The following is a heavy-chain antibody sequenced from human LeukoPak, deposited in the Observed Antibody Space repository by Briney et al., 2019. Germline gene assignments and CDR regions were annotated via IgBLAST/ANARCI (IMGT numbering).Heavy chain of an antibody. Sequence: GGSLRLSCAASGFTFSSYGMHWVRQAPGKGLEWVAVIWYDGSNKYYADSVKGRFTISRDNSKNTLYLQMNSLRAEDTAVYYCARDSSVGVTRGAVDIWGQGTMVTVSS. CDR1: GFTFSSYG. J-gene: IGHJ3*02. CDR3: ARDSSVGVTRGAVDI. D-gene: IGHD1-26*01. CDR2: IWYDGSNK. V-gene: IGHV3-33*01.